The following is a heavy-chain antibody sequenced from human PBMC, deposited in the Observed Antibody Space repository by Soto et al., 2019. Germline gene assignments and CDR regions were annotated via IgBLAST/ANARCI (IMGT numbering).Heavy chain of an antibody. D-gene: IGHD2-2*01. CDR3: ATGKGYCSSTSCYSDDYYYGMDV. V-gene: IGHV3-30-3*01. Sequence: QVQLVESGGGVVQPGRSLRLSCAASGFTFSSYAMHWVRQAPGKGLEWEAVISYDGSNKYYADSVKGRFTISRDNSKNTLYLQMNSLRAEDTAVYYCATGKGYCSSTSCYSDDYYYGMDVWGQGTTVTVSS. CDR1: GFTFSSYA. J-gene: IGHJ6*02. CDR2: ISYDGSNK.